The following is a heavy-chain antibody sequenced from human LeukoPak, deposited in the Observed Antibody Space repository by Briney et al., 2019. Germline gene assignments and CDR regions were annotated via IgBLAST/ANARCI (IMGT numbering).Heavy chain of an antibody. V-gene: IGHV4-34*01. CDR2: INHSGST. CDR3: ARHFQLQLLLEGVGFDP. CDR1: GGSFSGYY. Sequence: SETLPLTCAVYGGSFSGYYWSWIRQPPGKGLEWIGEINHSGSTNYNPSLKSRVTISVDTSKNQFSLKLSSVTAADTAVYYCARHFQLQLLLEGVGFDPWGQGTLVTVSS. D-gene: IGHD2-15*01. J-gene: IGHJ5*02.